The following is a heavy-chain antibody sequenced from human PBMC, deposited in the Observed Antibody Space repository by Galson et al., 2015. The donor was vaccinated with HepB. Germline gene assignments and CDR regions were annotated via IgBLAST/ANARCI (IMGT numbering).Heavy chain of an antibody. D-gene: IGHD3-10*01. CDR3: ATEGILWFGELLGAFDI. V-gene: IGHV3-11*06. CDR1: GFTFSDYS. CDR2: ISSSSSYT. J-gene: IGHJ3*02. Sequence: SLRLSCAASGFTFSDYSMSWIRQAPGKGLEWVSYISSSSSYTIYAGSLKGRFTISRDNAKNSLYLQMNSLGDEDTAVYYCATEGILWFGELLGAFDIWGQGTMVTVSS.